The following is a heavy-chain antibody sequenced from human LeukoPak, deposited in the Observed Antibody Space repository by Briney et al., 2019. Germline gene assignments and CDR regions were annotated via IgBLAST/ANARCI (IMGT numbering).Heavy chain of an antibody. Sequence: LSGGSLRLSCAASGFTFSSYAMHWVRQAPGKGLEWVAVISYDGSNKYYADSVKGRFTISRDNSKNTLYLQMNSLRAEDTAVYYCARDHSPVVADTIAYYYYGMDVWGQGTTVTVSS. CDR3: ARDHSPVVADTIAYYYYGMDV. CDR2: ISYDGSNK. CDR1: GFTFSSYA. D-gene: IGHD2-15*01. J-gene: IGHJ6*02. V-gene: IGHV3-30*04.